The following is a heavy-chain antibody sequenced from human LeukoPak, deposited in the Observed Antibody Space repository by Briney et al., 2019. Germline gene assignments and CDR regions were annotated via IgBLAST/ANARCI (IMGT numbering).Heavy chain of an antibody. Sequence: SETLSLTCAVSGYSISSGYYWGWIRQPPGKGLEWIGSIYHSGSTYYNPPLKSRVTISVDTSKDQFSLKLSSVTAADTAVYYCAREEFTMVRGVTTFDPWGQGTLVAVSS. D-gene: IGHD3-10*01. CDR2: IYHSGST. J-gene: IGHJ5*02. V-gene: IGHV4-38-2*02. CDR1: GYSISSGYY. CDR3: AREEFTMVRGVTTFDP.